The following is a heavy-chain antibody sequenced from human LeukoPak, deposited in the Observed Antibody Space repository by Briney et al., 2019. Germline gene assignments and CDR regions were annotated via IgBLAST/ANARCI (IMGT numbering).Heavy chain of an antibody. Sequence: SETLSLTCTVSGGSISSSSYYWGWIRQPPGKGLEWIGSIYYSGSTYYNPSLKSRVTISVDTSKNQFSLKLSSVTAADTAVYYCARHVPEAYSSGWYGGGNYFDYWGQGTLVTVSS. J-gene: IGHJ4*02. CDR3: ARHVPEAYSSGWYGGGNYFDY. CDR1: GGSISSSSYY. V-gene: IGHV4-39*01. CDR2: IYYSGST. D-gene: IGHD6-19*01.